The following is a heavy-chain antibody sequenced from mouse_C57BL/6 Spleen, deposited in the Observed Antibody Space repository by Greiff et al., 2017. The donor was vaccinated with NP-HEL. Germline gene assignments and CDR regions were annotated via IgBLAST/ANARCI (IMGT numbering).Heavy chain of an antibody. CDR2: IHPNSGST. Sequence: QVQLQQPGAELVKPGASVKLSCKASGYTFTSYWMHWVKQRPGQGLEWIGMIHPNSGSTNYNEKFKSKATLTVDKSSSTAYMQLSSLTSEDSAVYYCARDRGYDGYYVWAMDYWGQGTSVTVSS. V-gene: IGHV1-64*01. D-gene: IGHD2-3*01. J-gene: IGHJ4*01. CDR3: ARDRGYDGYYVWAMDY. CDR1: GYTFTSYW.